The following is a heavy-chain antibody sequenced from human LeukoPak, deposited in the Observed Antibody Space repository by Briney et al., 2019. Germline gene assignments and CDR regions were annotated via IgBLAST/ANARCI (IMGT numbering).Heavy chain of an antibody. J-gene: IGHJ4*02. D-gene: IGHD6-6*01. Sequence: PGGSLRLSCAASGFTFSSYEMNWVRQAPGKGLEWVSYISSSGSTIYYADSVKGRFTISRDNAKNTLYLQMNSLRAEDTAVYYCARQPYSSSSPFDYWGQGTLVTVSS. CDR1: GFTFSSYE. CDR2: ISSSGSTI. V-gene: IGHV3-48*03. CDR3: ARQPYSSSSPFDY.